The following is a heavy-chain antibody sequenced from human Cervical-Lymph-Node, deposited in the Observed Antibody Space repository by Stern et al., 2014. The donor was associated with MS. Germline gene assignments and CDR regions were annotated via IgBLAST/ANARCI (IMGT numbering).Heavy chain of an antibody. D-gene: IGHD2-8*01. CDR2: IIPIFGAT. CDR3: ARVRCPNGVCYPRLDY. Sequence: QMQVVQSGAEVKKPGSSVKVSCKASGGTLNTSAINWVRQAPGQGLEWMGGIIPIFGATNYAQKFQGRLTITADESTTTAYMELNSLMSEDTAMYYCARVRCPNGVCYPRLDYWGQGILVTVSS. J-gene: IGHJ4*02. CDR1: GGTLNTSA. V-gene: IGHV1-69*01.